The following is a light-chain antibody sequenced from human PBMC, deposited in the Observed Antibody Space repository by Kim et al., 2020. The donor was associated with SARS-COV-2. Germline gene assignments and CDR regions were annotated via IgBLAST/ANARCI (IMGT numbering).Light chain of an antibody. CDR1: QDISRY. V-gene: IGKV1-39*01. CDR3: QQTYSASRT. CDR2: TAS. J-gene: IGKJ1*01. Sequence: DIQMTQSPSSLSASVGDRVTITCRTSQDISRYLNWYQQKPGKAPKLLIYTASSLQSGVPSRFTGSGSETDFTLTISSLQPEDFATYYCQQTYSASRTFGQGTKVDIK.